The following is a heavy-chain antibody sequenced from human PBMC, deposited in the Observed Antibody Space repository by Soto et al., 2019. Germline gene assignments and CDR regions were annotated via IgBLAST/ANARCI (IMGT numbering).Heavy chain of an antibody. D-gene: IGHD5-12*01. CDR2: IKQDGSEK. Sequence: GSLRLSCAAFGFTFSSYWMSWVRQAPGKGLEWVANIKQDGSEKYYVDSVKGRFTISRDKAKNSLYLQMNRLRAEDTAVYYCARVKRGYSGYDYYFDYWGQGTLVTVSS. CDR3: ARVKRGYSGYDYYFDY. V-gene: IGHV3-7*01. CDR1: GFTFSSYW. J-gene: IGHJ4*02.